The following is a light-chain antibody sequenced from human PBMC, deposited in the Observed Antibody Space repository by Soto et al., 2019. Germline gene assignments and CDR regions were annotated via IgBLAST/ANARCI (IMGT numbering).Light chain of an antibody. Sequence: EVFLTQCPATLSVSPGERATLSCRASQSVRSNLAWYQQKPGQAPRLLIYGVSTRATGIPARFSGSGSGTEFTLTISSLQSEDFAVYCCQQYNSWPPTFGQGTKVDI. CDR1: QSVRSN. J-gene: IGKJ1*01. CDR3: QQYNSWPPT. V-gene: IGKV3-15*01. CDR2: GVS.